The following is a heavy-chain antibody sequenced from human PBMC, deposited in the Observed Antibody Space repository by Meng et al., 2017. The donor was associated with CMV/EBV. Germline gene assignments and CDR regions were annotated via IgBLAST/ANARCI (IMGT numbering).Heavy chain of an antibody. D-gene: IGHD3-22*01. CDR2: IKSKTDGGTT. CDR3: TTSDSSGYYRYYYYDMDV. J-gene: IGHJ6*02. V-gene: IGHV3-15*01. CDR1: GFTFSSYS. Sequence: GESLKISCAASGFTFSSYSMNWVRQAPGKGLEWVGRIKSKTDGGTTDYAAPVKGRFTISRDDSKNTLYLQMNSLKTEDTAVYYCTTSDSSGYYRYYYYDMDVWGQGTTVTVSS.